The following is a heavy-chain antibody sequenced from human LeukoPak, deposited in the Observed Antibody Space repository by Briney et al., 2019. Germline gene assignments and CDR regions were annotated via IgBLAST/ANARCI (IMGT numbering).Heavy chain of an antibody. D-gene: IGHD6-6*01. V-gene: IGHV4-39*07. CDR2: IYYSGST. CDR3: ARGRAPSLYYYYYYMDV. CDR1: DGSIISSSYY. J-gene: IGHJ6*03. Sequence: SETLSLTCTVSDGSIISSSYYWGWIRQPPGKGLEWIGSIYYSGSTSYNPSLKSRVTISLATSKNQFSLKLSSVTAADTAVYYCARGRAPSLYYYYYYMDVWGKGTTVTVSS.